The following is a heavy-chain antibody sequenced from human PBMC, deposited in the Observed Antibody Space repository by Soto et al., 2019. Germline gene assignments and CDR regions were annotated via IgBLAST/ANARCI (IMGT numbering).Heavy chain of an antibody. V-gene: IGHV1-69*13. CDR1: GGSFSSYA. D-gene: IGHD2-15*01. J-gene: IGHJ5*02. Sequence: ASVKVSCKASGGSFSSYAISWVRQAPGQGLEWMGGIIPIFGTANYAQKFQGRVTITADESTSTAYMELSSLRSEDTAVYYCARDQSVAHNWFDPWGQGTLVTVSS. CDR2: IIPIFGTA. CDR3: ARDQSVAHNWFDP.